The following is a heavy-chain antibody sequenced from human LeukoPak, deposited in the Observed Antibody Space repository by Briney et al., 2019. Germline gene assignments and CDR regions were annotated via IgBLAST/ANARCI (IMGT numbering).Heavy chain of an antibody. CDR1: GGSFSGYY. Sequence: SETLSLTCAVYGGSFSGYYWSWIRQPPGKGLEWIGEINHSGSTNYNPSLKSRVTISVDTSKNQFSLKLSSVTAADTAVYYCARGTTVTPRTHQKRGNLIDYWGQGILVTVST. D-gene: IGHD4-17*01. CDR3: ARGTTVTPRTHQKRGNLIDY. CDR2: INHSGST. J-gene: IGHJ4*02. V-gene: IGHV4-34*01.